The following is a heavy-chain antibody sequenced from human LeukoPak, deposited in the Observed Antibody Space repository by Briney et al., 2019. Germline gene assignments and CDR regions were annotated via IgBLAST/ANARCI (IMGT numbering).Heavy chain of an antibody. J-gene: IGHJ3*01. V-gene: IGHV4-59*01. CDR3: ALYDGYIDACDV. D-gene: IGHD5-12*01. CDR2: IYYSGST. CDR1: GGSTSSYH. Sequence: SVTLSFTSSVSGGSTSSYHWSRLRQPPGQGLMWIVYIYYSGSTNSNPSLKSRVTTSVDTSKNQFLLQLSSVTAAATAVYYCALYDGYIDACDVWGQGTMVTVAS.